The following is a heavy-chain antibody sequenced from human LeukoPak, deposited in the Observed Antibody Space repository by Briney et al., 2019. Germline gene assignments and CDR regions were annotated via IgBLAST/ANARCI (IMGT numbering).Heavy chain of an antibody. CDR1: GFTFTTYS. CDR3: AREKAYGSGSYYIDWFDP. CDR2: ISSGSSAI. D-gene: IGHD3-10*01. J-gene: IGHJ5*02. V-gene: IGHV3-21*01. Sequence: GGSLRLSCEASGFTFTTYSMTWVRQAPGKGLEWVSIISSGSSAIFSADALKGRFTISRDNAKNSLYLQMNSLRAEDTAVYYCAREKAYGSGSYYIDWFDPWGQGTLVTVSS.